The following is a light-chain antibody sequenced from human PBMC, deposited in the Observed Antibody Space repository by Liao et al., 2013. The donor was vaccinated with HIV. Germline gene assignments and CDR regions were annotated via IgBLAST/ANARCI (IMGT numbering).Light chain of an antibody. CDR1: ALPKQY. CDR3: YSAADYNLGV. Sequence: SYELTQPPSVSVSPGQTARITCSGDALPKQYAYWYQQKPGQAPVVVIYKDSERPPGIPERVSGSRSGTTVTLTISGAQVEDEADYYCYSAADYNLGVFGGGTKLTVL. CDR2: KDS. V-gene: IGLV3-27*01. J-gene: IGLJ3*02.